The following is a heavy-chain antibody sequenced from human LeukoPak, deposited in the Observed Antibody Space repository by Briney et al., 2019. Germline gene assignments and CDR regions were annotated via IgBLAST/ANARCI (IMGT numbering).Heavy chain of an antibody. CDR1: GFTFSSYA. Sequence: GRSLRLSCAASGFTFSSYAMHWVRQAPGKGLEWVAVISYDGSNKYYADSVKGRFTISKDNSKNTLYLQMNSLRAEDTAVYYCARDSPGYSYGSGYWGQGTLVTVSS. J-gene: IGHJ4*02. V-gene: IGHV3-30-3*01. CDR2: ISYDGSNK. CDR3: ARDSPGYSYGSGY. D-gene: IGHD5-18*01.